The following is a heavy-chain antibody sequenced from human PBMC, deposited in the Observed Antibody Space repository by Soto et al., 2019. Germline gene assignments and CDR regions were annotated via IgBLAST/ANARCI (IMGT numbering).Heavy chain of an antibody. D-gene: IGHD4-17*01. Sequence: GGSLRLSCVGSGFTFSNYWMHWVRQAPGKGLEWVSAISGSGGSTYYADSVKGRFTISRDNSKNTLYLQMNSLRAEDTAVYYCAKHRGYGENYYYYGMDVWGQGTTVTVSS. V-gene: IGHV3-23*01. CDR2: ISGSGGST. CDR3: AKHRGYGENYYYYGMDV. J-gene: IGHJ6*02. CDR1: GFTFSNYW.